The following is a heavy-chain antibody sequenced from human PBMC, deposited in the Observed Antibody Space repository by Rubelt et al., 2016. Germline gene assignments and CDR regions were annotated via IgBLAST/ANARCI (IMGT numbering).Heavy chain of an antibody. D-gene: IGHD2-15*01. V-gene: IGHV4-39*01. CDR1: SGSFSSSTNY. CDR3: VRHKPTTLAAVHFDY. Sequence: QLLLQESGPGLVEPSETLSLTCTVSSGSFSSSTNYWGWIRQPPGKGLEWIGSILNSGSTFYNPSLKSRGTMSVDTSKNQFSLRLSSSTAADTAVYYCVRHKPTTLAAVHFDYWGQGTLVTVSS. CDR2: ILNSGST. J-gene: IGHJ4*02.